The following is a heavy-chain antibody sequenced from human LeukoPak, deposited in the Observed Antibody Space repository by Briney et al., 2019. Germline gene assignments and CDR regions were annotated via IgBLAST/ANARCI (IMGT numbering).Heavy chain of an antibody. CDR1: GFTFSSDA. D-gene: IGHD1-26*01. J-gene: IGHJ4*02. Sequence: AGGSLRLSCAASGFTFSSDAMHWVRQAPGKGLEWVAFISFDGSKKYFADSVKGRFTISRDNSKNTLYLQMNSLGAEDTAVYYCAKDLATKYSLDYWGQGTLVTVSS. V-gene: IGHV3-30*18. CDR3: AKDLATKYSLDY. CDR2: ISFDGSKK.